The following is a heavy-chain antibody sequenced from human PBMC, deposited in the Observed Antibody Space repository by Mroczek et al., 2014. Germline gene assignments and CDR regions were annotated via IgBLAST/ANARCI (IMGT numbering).Heavy chain of an antibody. CDR2: INHSGSS. D-gene: IGHD3-22*01. CDR3: ARRRSIYDTSGKIGSTFDY. Sequence: QVQLQHGAAGLLKPSETLSLTCAVYGGSFSGFYWSWIRQPPGKGLEWIGEINHSGSSNYNPSLKSRVTISVDTSKNQFFLKLSSVTAADTAVYYCARRRSIYDTSGKIGSTFDYWGQGTLVTVSS. J-gene: IGHJ4*02. V-gene: IGHV4-34*01. CDR1: GGSFSGFY.